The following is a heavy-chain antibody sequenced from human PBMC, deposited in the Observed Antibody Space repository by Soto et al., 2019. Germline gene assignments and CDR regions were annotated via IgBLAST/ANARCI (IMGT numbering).Heavy chain of an antibody. V-gene: IGHV1-46*03. CDR2: INPSGVST. Sequence: QVQLVQSGAEVKKPGASVKVSCKASGYTFTSYYIHWVRQAPGQGLEWMGIINPSGVSTNYAQKFQGRVTMTRDTSTSTVYMELSSLRSEDTAVYYCARESIVVVTTTRYYYGMDVWGQGTTVTVSS. J-gene: IGHJ6*02. CDR3: ARESIVVVTTTRYYYGMDV. D-gene: IGHD2-21*02. CDR1: GYTFTSYY.